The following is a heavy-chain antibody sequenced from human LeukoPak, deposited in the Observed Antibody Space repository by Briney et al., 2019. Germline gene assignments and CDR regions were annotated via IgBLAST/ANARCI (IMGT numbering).Heavy chain of an antibody. J-gene: IGHJ3*02. CDR3: VRGYCSSTSCYVFAFDI. CDR1: GFTFSDYY. V-gene: IGHV3-11*06. D-gene: IGHD2-2*01. Sequence: PGGSLRLSCAASGFTFSDYYMSWIRQAPGKGLEWVSYISSSSSYTNYADSVKGRFTISRDNAKNSLYLQMNSLRAEDTAVYYCVRGYCSSTSCYVFAFDIWGQGTMVTVSS. CDR2: ISSSSSYT.